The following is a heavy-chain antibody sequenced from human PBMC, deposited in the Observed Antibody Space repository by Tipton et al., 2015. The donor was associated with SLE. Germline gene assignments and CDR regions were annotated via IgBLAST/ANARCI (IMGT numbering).Heavy chain of an antibody. V-gene: IGHV4-34*01. CDR1: GGSFSGYY. CDR2: INHSGST. CDR3: AGEQWLVERGYYYYGMDV. J-gene: IGHJ6*02. D-gene: IGHD6-19*01. Sequence: TLSLTCAVYGGSFSGYYWSWIRQPPGKGLEWIGEINHSGSTNYNPSLKSRVTISVDTSKNQFSLKLSSVTAADTAVYYCAGEQWLVERGYYYYGMDVWGQGTTVTVSS.